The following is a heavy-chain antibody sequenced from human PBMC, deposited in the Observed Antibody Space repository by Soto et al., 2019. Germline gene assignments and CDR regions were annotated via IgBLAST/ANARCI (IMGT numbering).Heavy chain of an antibody. V-gene: IGHV1-18*04. CDR1: GYTFTSYG. CDR2: ISAYNGNT. D-gene: IGHD6-6*01. CDR3: ARVNQFSSSSPNWFDP. Sequence: ASVKVSCKASGYTFTSYGISWVRQAPGQGLEWMGWISAYNGNTNYAQKLQGRVTMTTDTSTSTAYMELRSLRSDDTAVYYCARVNQFSSSSPNWFDPWGQGTPVTVSS. J-gene: IGHJ5*02.